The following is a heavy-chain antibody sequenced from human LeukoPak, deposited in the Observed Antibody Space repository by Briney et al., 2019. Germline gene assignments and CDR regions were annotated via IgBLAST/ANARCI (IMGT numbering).Heavy chain of an antibody. J-gene: IGHJ4*02. D-gene: IGHD4/OR15-4a*01. CDR3: AKSRFQATNYDY. V-gene: IGHV3-23*05. CDR1: GFTFSSYA. Sequence: VGSLRLSCAASGFTFSSYAMSWVRQAPGKGLEWVSGIYGSGGSTYYADSVKGRFTISRDNSRNTLFLQMNSLRAEDTAVYCCAKSRFQATNYDYWGQGTLVTVS. CDR2: IYGSGGST.